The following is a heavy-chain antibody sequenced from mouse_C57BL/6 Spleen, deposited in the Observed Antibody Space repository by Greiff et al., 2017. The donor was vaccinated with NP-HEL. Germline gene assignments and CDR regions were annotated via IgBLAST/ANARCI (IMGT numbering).Heavy chain of an antibody. J-gene: IGHJ3*01. D-gene: IGHD1-1*01. CDR3: ARSGITTVVEEGFAY. Sequence: QVQLQQPGAELVRPGTSVKLSCKASGYTFTSYWMHWVKQRPGQGLEWIGVIDPSYSYTNYNQKFKGKATLTVDTSSSTAYMQLSSLTSEDSAVYYCARSGITTVVEEGFAYWGQGTLVTVSA. CDR1: GYTFTSYW. CDR2: IDPSYSYT. V-gene: IGHV1-59*01.